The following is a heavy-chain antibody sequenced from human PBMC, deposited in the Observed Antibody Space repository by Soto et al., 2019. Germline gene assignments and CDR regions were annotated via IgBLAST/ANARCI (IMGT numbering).Heavy chain of an antibody. CDR1: GGSFSGYY. CDR3: ARESHDILTGPPWVWYFDL. CDR2: INDRGSI. Sequence: QVQLQQWGAGPLRPLDTLSLTCGVSGGSFSGYYWAWIRQSPGKGLEWIGEINDRGSINYNPSLKSRLSISVDTSKNHYSLNLRSVTAADTAVYYCARESHDILTGPPWVWYFDLWGRGTLVTVSS. J-gene: IGHJ2*01. V-gene: IGHV4-34*01. D-gene: IGHD3-9*01.